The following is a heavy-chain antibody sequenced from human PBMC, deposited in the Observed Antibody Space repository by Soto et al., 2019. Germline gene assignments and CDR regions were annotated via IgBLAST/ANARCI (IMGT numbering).Heavy chain of an antibody. D-gene: IGHD3-10*01. CDR2: ISYDGSNK. CDR1: GFTFSSYA. Sequence: GGSLRLSCAASGFTFSSYAMHWVRQAPGKGLEWVAVISYDGSNKYYADSVKGRFTISRDNSDNMLYLQMSSLRVEDTAIYFCARGRYYDSPQDLWGRGTQVTVSS. V-gene: IGHV3-30-3*01. J-gene: IGHJ5*02. CDR3: ARGRYYDSPQDL.